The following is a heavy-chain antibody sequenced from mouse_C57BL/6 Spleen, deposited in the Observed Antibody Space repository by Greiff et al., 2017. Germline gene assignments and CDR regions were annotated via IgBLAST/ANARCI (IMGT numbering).Heavy chain of an antibody. V-gene: IGHV1-4*01. Sequence: QVQLQQSGAELARPGASVKMSCKASGYTFTSYTMHWVKQRPGQGLEWIGYINPSSGYTKYNQKFKDKATLTADKSSSTAYMQLSSLTSEDSAVYYCASYYDYDGYYAMDYWGQGTSVTVSS. CDR3: ASYYDYDGYYAMDY. CDR1: GYTFTSYT. D-gene: IGHD2-4*01. CDR2: INPSSGYT. J-gene: IGHJ4*01.